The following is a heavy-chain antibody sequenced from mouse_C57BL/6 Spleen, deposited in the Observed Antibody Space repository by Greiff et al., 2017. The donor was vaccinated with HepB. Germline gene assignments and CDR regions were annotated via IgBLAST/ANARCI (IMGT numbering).Heavy chain of an antibody. D-gene: IGHD2-4*01. CDR1: GFTFSSYA. J-gene: IGHJ4*01. CDR3: TRNDYDRGYAMDY. V-gene: IGHV5-9-1*02. Sequence: EVMLVESGEGLVKPGGSLKLSCAASGFTFSSYAMSWVRQTPEKRLEWVAYISSGGDYIYYADTVKGRFTISRDNARNTLYLQMSSLKSEDTAMYYCTRNDYDRGYAMDYWGQRTSVTVSS. CDR2: ISSGGDYI.